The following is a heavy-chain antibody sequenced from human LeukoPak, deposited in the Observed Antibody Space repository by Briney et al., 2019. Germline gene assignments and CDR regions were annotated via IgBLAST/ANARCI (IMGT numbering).Heavy chain of an antibody. J-gene: IGHJ4*02. CDR1: GFTFSDYY. Sequence: GGSLRLSCAASGFTFSDYYMSWIRQAPGKGLEWVSYISSSGSTIYYADSVKGRFTISRDNSKNTLYLQMNSLRAEDTAVYYCAKELKAGTSRGGYWGQGTLVTVSS. CDR2: ISSSGSTI. D-gene: IGHD6-19*01. CDR3: AKELKAGTSRGGY. V-gene: IGHV3-11*01.